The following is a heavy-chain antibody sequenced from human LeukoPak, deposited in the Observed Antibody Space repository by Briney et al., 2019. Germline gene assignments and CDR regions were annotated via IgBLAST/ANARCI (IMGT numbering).Heavy chain of an antibody. D-gene: IGHD1-7*01. J-gene: IGHJ6*03. V-gene: IGHV1-69*05. CDR3: AGTGTTGSYYYYMDV. CDR2: IIPIFGTA. CDR1: GGTFSSYA. Sequence: GSSVKVSCKASGGTFSSYAISWVRQAPGQGLEWMGGIIPIFGTANYAQKFRGRVTITTDESTSTAYMELSSLRSEDTAVYYCAGTGTTGSYYYYMDVWGKGTTVTVSS.